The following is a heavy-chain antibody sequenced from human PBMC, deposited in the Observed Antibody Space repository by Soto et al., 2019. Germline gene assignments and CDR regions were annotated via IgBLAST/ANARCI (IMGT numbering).Heavy chain of an antibody. CDR1: GFTFSSHG. CDR3: ARQGTPYRWFDH. D-gene: IGHD4-4*01. V-gene: IGHV3-23*05. Sequence: PGGSLRLSCVASGFTFSSHGMNWVRQAPGKGLEWVSPIYTTDEADPVKGRFTISRDNSKNTLYLQMNSLRAEDTAVYYCARQGTPYRWFDHWGQGTLVTVSS. J-gene: IGHJ5*02. CDR2: IYTTD.